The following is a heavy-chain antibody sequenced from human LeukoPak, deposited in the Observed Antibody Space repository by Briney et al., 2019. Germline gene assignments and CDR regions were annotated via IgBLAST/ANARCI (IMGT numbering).Heavy chain of an antibody. Sequence: SETLSLTCTVSGGSISSYYWSWIRQPPGKGLEWIGEINHSGSTNYNPSLKSRVTISVDTSKNQFSLKLSSVTAADTAVYYCASPITYDILTGYYRDYWGQGTLVTVSS. CDR2: INHSGST. CDR1: GGSISSYY. V-gene: IGHV4-34*01. CDR3: ASPITYDILTGYYRDY. J-gene: IGHJ4*02. D-gene: IGHD3-9*01.